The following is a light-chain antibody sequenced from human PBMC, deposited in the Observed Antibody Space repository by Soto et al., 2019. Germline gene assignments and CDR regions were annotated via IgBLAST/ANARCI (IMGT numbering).Light chain of an antibody. J-gene: IGKJ1*01. CDR1: QSVRSSS. V-gene: IGKV3-20*01. Sequence: DIPLAQSPGTLSLSPGERATLSCGASQSVRSSSLAWYQQKPGQAPGLLIYGASSRATGIPDRCSGGGSGTDFTITISRLEPEDFAVYYCQQYGSSGTFGQGTKVDI. CDR2: GAS. CDR3: QQYGSSGT.